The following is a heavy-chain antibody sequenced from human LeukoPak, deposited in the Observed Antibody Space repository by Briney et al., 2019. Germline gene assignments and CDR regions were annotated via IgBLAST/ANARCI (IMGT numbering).Heavy chain of an antibody. CDR1: VGSISIGSYH. CDR2: ISYSGST. CDR3: GRHSGSFYFYYYMDV. Sequence: SETLSLTCTVSVGSISIGSYHWRWLRQPPGKGLEWIGSISYSGSTYYNSSLKSRVTISIDTSNNQFSLKLTSVTAADTAVYYCGRHSGSFYFYYYMDVWGKGTTVTVSS. V-gene: IGHV4-39*07. D-gene: IGHD1-26*01. J-gene: IGHJ6*03.